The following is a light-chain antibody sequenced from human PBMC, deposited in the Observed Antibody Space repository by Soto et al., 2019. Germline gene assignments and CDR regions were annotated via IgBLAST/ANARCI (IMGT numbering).Light chain of an antibody. V-gene: IGKV1-12*01. CDR3: QQVKSFPKT. J-gene: IGKJ1*01. Sequence: DIQMTQSPSSVAASIGDSVTITCRASQDVQNWLAWYQHKPGQAPKLLVFAASSLQSGVPSRFSASGFGTDFTLIINSLQPEDFASYYCQQVKSFPKTVGQGTKLEV. CDR2: AAS. CDR1: QDVQNW.